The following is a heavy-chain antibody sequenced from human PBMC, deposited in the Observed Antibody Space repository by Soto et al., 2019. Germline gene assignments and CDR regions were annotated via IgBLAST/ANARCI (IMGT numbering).Heavy chain of an antibody. Sequence: PGGSLRLSCAASGFSFSSYAMHWVRQAPAKGLEWVADIFYDGSSKYQADSVKGRFTISRDNSKNTLYLQMNSLSAEDTAVYYCATGPMVRGVPDYWGQGTLVTVSS. CDR2: IFYDGSSK. V-gene: IGHV3-30-3*01. J-gene: IGHJ4*02. CDR1: GFSFSSYA. CDR3: ATGPMVRGVPDY. D-gene: IGHD3-10*01.